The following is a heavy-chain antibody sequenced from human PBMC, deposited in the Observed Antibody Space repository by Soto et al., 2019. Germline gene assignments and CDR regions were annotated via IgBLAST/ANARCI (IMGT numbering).Heavy chain of an antibody. CDR2: IYYSGIT. CDR1: GASISRYY. CDR3: ARYKSNYYYGMDV. D-gene: IGHD1-20*01. V-gene: IGHV4-59*01. J-gene: IGHJ6*02. Sequence: PSETLSLTCTVSGASISRYYWSWIRHPPGKGLEWIGYIYYSGITNYNPSLKSRVTISVDTSKNQFSLKLSSVTAADTAVYYCARYKSNYYYGMDVWGQGTTVTVSS.